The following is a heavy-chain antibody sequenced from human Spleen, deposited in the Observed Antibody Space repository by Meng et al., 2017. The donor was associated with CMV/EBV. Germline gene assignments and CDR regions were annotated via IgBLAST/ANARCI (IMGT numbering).Heavy chain of an antibody. V-gene: IGHV3-30*02. J-gene: IGHJ5*02. D-gene: IGHD6-13*01. CDR3: AKEWSIAAAGNWFDP. Sequence: LSLTCAASGFTFGHFGMHWVRQAPGKGLEWVATIWYDGTTKYFADSVRGRFSISRDNSKNTLYLQMNSLRAEDTAVYYCAKEWSIAAAGNWFDPWGQGTLVTVSS. CDR1: GFTFGHFG. CDR2: IWYDGTTK.